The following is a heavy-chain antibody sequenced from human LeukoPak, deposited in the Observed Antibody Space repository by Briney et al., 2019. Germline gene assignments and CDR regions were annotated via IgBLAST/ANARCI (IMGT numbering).Heavy chain of an antibody. CDR1: GYTFTSYY. CDR3: ARGPPMVDYGDYVAHFDY. J-gene: IGHJ4*02. CDR2: INPSGGST. Sequence: ASVKVSCKASGYTFTSYYMHWVRQAPGQGLEWMGIINPSGGSTSYAQKFQGRVTMTRDMSTSTVYMELSSLRSEDTAVYYCARGPPMVDYGDYVAHFDYWGQGTLVTVSS. V-gene: IGHV1-46*01. D-gene: IGHD4-17*01.